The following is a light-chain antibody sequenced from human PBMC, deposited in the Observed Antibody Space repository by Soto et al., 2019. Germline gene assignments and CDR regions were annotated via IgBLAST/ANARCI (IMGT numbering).Light chain of an antibody. CDR2: DAS. V-gene: IGKV3-11*01. CDR1: QSVSSN. Sequence: ILMTQSPVTLSVSPGERATLSCRASQSVSSNLAWYQQKPGQAPSLLIYDASNRATGIPARFSGSGSGTDFTLTISSLEPEDFAVYYCQQRSNWPLTFGGGTKVDIK. J-gene: IGKJ4*01. CDR3: QQRSNWPLT.